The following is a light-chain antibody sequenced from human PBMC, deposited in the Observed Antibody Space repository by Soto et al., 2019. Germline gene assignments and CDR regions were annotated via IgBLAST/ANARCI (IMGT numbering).Light chain of an antibody. V-gene: IGKV1-17*01. CDR2: AAS. J-gene: IGKJ1*01. Sequence: DIQMTQSPSSLSASVGDRVTITCRASQDIRSDLGWYQQKPGKAPKPLMFAASRLQSGVPSRFGGRGSGTESPLTISSLQHDDFATYYRLQQYTYPRAFGQGTKVEMK. CDR1: QDIRSD. CDR3: LQQYTYPRA.